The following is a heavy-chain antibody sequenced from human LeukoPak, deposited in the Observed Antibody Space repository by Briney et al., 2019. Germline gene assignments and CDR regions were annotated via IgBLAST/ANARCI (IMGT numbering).Heavy chain of an antibody. V-gene: IGHV7-4-1*02. CDR3: ASGVAAVAGSAANKNAFDI. CDR2: INTNTGNP. Sequence: GASVKVSCKASGYTFTSYAMNWVRQAPGQGLEWMGWINTNTGNPTYAQGFTGRFVFSLDTSVSTAYLQISSLKAEDTAVYYCASGVAAVAGSAANKNAFDIWGQGTMVTVSS. J-gene: IGHJ3*02. D-gene: IGHD6-19*01. CDR1: GYTFTSYA.